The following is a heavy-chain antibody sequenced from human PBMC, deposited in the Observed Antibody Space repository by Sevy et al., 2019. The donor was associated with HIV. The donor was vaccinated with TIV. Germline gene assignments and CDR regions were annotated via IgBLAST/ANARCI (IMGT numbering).Heavy chain of an antibody. V-gene: IGHV1-2*02. J-gene: IGHJ6*02. CDR2: INPNSGGT. D-gene: IGHD3-10*01. CDR1: GYTFTGYY. CDR3: AREGDYYGSGAYGMDV. Sequence: ASVKVSCKASGYTFTGYYMHWVRQAPGQGLEWMGWINPNSGGTNYAQKVQGRVTMTRDTSISTAYMELSRLRSDDTAVYYCAREGDYYGSGAYGMDVWGQGTTVTVSS.